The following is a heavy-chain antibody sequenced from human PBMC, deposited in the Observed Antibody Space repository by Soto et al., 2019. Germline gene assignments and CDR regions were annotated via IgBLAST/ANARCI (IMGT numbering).Heavy chain of an antibody. D-gene: IGHD5-18*01. V-gene: IGHV4-30-2*01. CDR3: ARETGGGYSYGTFDY. CDR2: IYHSGST. CDR1: GGSISSGGYS. Sequence: QLQLQESGSGLVKPSQTLSLTCAVSGGSISSGGYSWSWIRQPPGKGLEWIGYIYHSGSTYYNPSLKSRVTRSVDRSKNQFSLKLSSVTAADTAVYYCARETGGGYSYGTFDYWGQGTLVTVSS. J-gene: IGHJ4*02.